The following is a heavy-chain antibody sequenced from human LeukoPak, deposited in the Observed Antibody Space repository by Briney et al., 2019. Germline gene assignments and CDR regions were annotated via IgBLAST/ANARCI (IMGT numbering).Heavy chain of an antibody. Sequence: GGSLRLSCAASGFSFSAYWMTWVRQAPGTGLEWVANINPAGTETYYVDPVKGRFTISRDHAKNLLYLQMNSLRAEDTAVYYCARFGYVAAVDLWGQGTLVTVSS. CDR3: ARFGYVAAVDL. V-gene: IGHV3-7*01. CDR1: GFSFSAYW. CDR2: INPAGTET. J-gene: IGHJ4*02. D-gene: IGHD2-15*01.